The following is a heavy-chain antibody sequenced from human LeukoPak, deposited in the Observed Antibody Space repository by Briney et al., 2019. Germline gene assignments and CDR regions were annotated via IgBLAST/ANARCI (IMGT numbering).Heavy chain of an antibody. Sequence: SETLSLTCTVSGGSVSSGSYYWSWIRQPPGKGLEWIGYIYYSGSTNYNPSLKSRVTISVDTSKNQFSLKLSSVTAADTAVYYCARVGILTGYLITHYYGMDVWGKGTTVTVSS. V-gene: IGHV4-61*01. CDR2: IYYSGST. CDR1: GGSVSSGSYY. CDR3: ARVGILTGYLITHYYGMDV. J-gene: IGHJ6*04. D-gene: IGHD3-9*01.